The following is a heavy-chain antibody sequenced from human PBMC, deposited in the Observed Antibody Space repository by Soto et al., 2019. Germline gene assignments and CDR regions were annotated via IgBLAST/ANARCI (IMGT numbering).Heavy chain of an antibody. CDR2: ISWNSGSI. D-gene: IGHD6-13*01. CDR1: GFTFDDYA. V-gene: IGHV3-9*01. CDR3: AKVHSRRPTHWYFDL. Sequence: EVQLVESGGGLVQPGRSLRLSCAASGFTFDDYAMHWVRQAPGKGLEWVSGISWNSGSIGYADSVKGRFTISRDNAKNSLYLQMNSLRAEDTALYYCAKVHSRRPTHWYFDLWCRGTLVTVSS. J-gene: IGHJ2*01.